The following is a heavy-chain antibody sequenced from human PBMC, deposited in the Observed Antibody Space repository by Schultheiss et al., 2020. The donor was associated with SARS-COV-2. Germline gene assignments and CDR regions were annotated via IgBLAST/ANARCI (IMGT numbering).Heavy chain of an antibody. D-gene: IGHD1-26*01. V-gene: IGHV4-59*12. CDR2: LSYSGIT. Sequence: SETLSLTCTVSGGSIASYYWTWIRQSPGKGLEWIGSLSYSGITNYNPSLKSRVTTSVDTSKNQFSLKVSSVTAADTAVYYCARVPYYPGGAFDIWGQGTMVTVS. CDR1: GGSIASYY. J-gene: IGHJ3*02. CDR3: ARVPYYPGGAFDI.